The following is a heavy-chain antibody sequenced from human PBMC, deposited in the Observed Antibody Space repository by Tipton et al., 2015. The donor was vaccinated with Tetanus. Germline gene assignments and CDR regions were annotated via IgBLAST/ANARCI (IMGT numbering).Heavy chain of an antibody. V-gene: IGHV1-2*02. CDR2: IDPNSGGT. CDR1: GYTFTGYY. CDR3: ARDRGEYICYGMDV. J-gene: IGHJ6*02. D-gene: IGHD3-16*01. Sequence: QVQLVQSGAEMKKPGASVKVSCKASGYTFTGYYIYWVRQAPGQGLEWMGWIDPNSGGTVYAQKFQGRVTMTRDTSISTAYMELRSLRSDGTAVFYCARDRGEYICYGMDVGGPGTTVTVS.